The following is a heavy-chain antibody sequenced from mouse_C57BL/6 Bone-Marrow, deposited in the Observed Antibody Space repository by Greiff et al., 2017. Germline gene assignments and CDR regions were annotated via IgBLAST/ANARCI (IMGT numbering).Heavy chain of an antibody. D-gene: IGHD2-3*01. V-gene: IGHV2-9-1*01. Sequence: QVQLKQSGPGLVAPSPSLSITCTASGFSLTSYAISWARQPPGKGLEWLGVIWPGGGTNYNSALKSRLSISKDKSKSQVYLKMSRLQTDDTASYYCASPHGYYGGLAYWGQGTLVTVSA. CDR3: ASPHGYYGGLAY. CDR1: GFSLTSYA. J-gene: IGHJ3*01. CDR2: IWPGGGT.